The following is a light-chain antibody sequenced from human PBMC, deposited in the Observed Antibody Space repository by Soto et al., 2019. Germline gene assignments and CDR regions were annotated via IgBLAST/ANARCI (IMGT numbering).Light chain of an antibody. CDR3: QQYGSSPVT. CDR2: WAT. J-gene: IGKJ1*01. V-gene: IGKV4-1*01. CDR1: QTVLRSSNNKNH. Sequence: DIVMTQSPDSLAVSLGERATINCKSSQTVLRSSNNKNHLAWYQQKPGRAPKMLVSWATTRESGVPDRFSGSGSGTDFTLTISRLEPEDFAVYYCQQYGSSPVTFGQGTKVDIK.